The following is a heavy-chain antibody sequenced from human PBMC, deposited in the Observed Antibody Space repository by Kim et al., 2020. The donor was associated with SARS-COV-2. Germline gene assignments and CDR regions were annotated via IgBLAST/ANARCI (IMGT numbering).Heavy chain of an antibody. D-gene: IGHD3-10*01. Sequence: GGSLRLSCVASGFTFDAYGMSWVRHAPGKGLEWVSGINGNGGAKAYADSVTGRFTISRDNAKHSLYLQMNSLRAEDTALYYCARVLVNYGSGCYYY. J-gene: IGHJ6*01. CDR3: ARVLVNYGSGCYYY. CDR1: GFTFDAYG. V-gene: IGHV3-20*04. CDR2: INGNGGAK.